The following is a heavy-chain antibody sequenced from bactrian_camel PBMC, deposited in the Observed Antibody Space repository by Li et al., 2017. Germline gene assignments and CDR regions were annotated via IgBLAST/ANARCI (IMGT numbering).Heavy chain of an antibody. CDR2: VLPESSST. Sequence: HVQLVESGGGSVQAGGSLRLSCEASGYTYSLTCMAWFRQAPGKEREGVAAVLPESSSTYYLDVVEGRFTISQDGAKNRVYLQMDSLKAEDTAMYYCALEVGYCYRRGPSYDVSYRGQGTQVTVS. J-gene: IGHJ4*01. V-gene: IGHV3S54*01. CDR1: GYTYSLTC. CDR3: ALEVGYCYRRGPSYDVSY. D-gene: IGHD3*01.